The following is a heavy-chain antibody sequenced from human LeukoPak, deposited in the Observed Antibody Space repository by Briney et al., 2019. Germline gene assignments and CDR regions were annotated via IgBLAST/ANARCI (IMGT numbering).Heavy chain of an antibody. CDR1: GGSISSGGYY. V-gene: IGHV4-30-2*01. CDR3: ARGWGSSFDY. J-gene: IGHJ4*02. Sequence: SQTLSLTCTVSGGSISSGGYYWSWIRQPPGKGLEWIGYIYHSGSTYYNPSLKSRVTISVDTSKNQFSLKLSSVTAADTAVYYCARGWGSSFDYWGQGTLVTVSS. CDR2: IYHSGST. D-gene: IGHD6-13*01.